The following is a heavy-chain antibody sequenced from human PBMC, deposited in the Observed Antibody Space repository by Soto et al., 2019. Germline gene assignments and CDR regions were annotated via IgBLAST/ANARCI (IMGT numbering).Heavy chain of an antibody. CDR1: GGSISSSSYY. V-gene: IGHV4-39*01. Sequence: SETLSLTCTVSGGSISSSSYYWGWIRQPPGKGLEWIGSIYYSGSTYYNPSLKSRVTISVDTSKNQFSLKLSSVTAADTAVYYCARHRESVVAATQDAFDIWGQGTMVTVSS. CDR2: IYYSGST. CDR3: ARHRESVVAATQDAFDI. D-gene: IGHD2-15*01. J-gene: IGHJ3*02.